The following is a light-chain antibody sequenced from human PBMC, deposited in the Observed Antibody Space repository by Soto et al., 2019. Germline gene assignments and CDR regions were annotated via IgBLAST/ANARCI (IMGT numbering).Light chain of an antibody. CDR2: DAS. Sequence: EVGLTHSPGTLSLSPWEIATLSCRASQSVTSTHLAWYQQKPGQAPRLLIYDASTRATGIPDRFSGSGSGTDFTLTISRLEPEDFAVYCCQQFDGSLWTFGPGTKVDIK. J-gene: IGKJ1*01. CDR3: QQFDGSLWT. CDR1: QSVTSTH. V-gene: IGKV3-20*01.